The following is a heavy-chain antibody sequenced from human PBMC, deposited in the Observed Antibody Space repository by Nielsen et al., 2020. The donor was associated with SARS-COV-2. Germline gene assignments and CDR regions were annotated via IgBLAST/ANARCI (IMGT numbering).Heavy chain of an antibody. CDR1: GFTFSSYD. V-gene: IGHV3-48*03. CDR2: ISRSGATK. D-gene: IGHD4-17*01. CDR3: ARPSPNDYVYFDV. Sequence: GESLKISCAVSGFTFSSYDFNWVRQAPGKGLEWISYISRSGATKFYADSVKGRFTISRDTARKSIYLQLNNLRADDTAVYYCARPSPNDYVYFDVWGRNPGHRLL. J-gene: IGHJ4*01.